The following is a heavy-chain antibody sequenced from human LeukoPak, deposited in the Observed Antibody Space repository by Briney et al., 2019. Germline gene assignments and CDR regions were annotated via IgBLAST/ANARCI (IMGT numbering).Heavy chain of an antibody. CDR1: GYTFTSYY. V-gene: IGHV1-46*01. D-gene: IGHD1-26*01. J-gene: IGHJ6*03. CDR2: INPSGGST. Sequence: ASVKVSCKASGYTFTSYYMHWVRQAPGQGLEWMGIINPSGGSTSYAQKFQGRVTMTRDTSTSTVYMELSSLRSEDTAVYYCARGGVGANRLDYYMDVWGKGTTVTVSS. CDR3: ARGGVGANRLDYYMDV.